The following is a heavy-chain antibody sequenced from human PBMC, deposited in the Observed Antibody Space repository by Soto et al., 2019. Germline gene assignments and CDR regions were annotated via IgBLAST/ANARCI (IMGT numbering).Heavy chain of an antibody. V-gene: IGHV4-34*01. CDR1: GGSFSGYY. CDR2: INHTGST. D-gene: IGHD3-16*02. Sequence: SETLSLTCAVYGGSFSGYYWSWIRQPPGKGLEWIGEINHTGSTNYNPSLKSRVTISVDTSKNQFSLKLSTVTAAETSVYVWARGGHYDYVWGSYRGGSGMDVWGQGTTVTVSS. CDR3: ARGGHYDYVWGSYRGGSGMDV. J-gene: IGHJ6*02.